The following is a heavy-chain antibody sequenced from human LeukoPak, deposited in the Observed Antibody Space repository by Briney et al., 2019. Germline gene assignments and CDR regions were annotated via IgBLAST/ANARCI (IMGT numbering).Heavy chain of an antibody. CDR2: IKQDGSEK. CDR3: ARDSENYGGNSDY. V-gene: IGHV3-7*01. D-gene: IGHD4-23*01. Sequence: GGSLRLSCAASGFTFSSYWMSWVRQAPGKGLEWVATIKQDGSEKFYVDSVKGRFTISRDNAKNSLYLQMNSLRAGDTAVYYCARDSENYGGNSDYWGQGTLVTVSS. J-gene: IGHJ4*02. CDR1: GFTFSSYW.